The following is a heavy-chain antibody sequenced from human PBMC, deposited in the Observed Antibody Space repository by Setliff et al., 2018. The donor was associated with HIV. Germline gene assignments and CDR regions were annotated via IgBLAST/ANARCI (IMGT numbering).Heavy chain of an antibody. D-gene: IGHD3-9*01. J-gene: IGHJ6*03. CDR2: ISSSGSTI. V-gene: IGHV3-11*04. CDR3: ARPLTGYSITHYYYMDV. Sequence: GGSLRLSCAASGFTFSDYYMSWIRQAPGKGLEWVSYISSSGSTIYYADSVKGRFTISRDNAKNSLYLQMNSLRAEETAVYYCARPLTGYSITHYYYMDVWGKGTTVTVSS. CDR1: GFTFSDYY.